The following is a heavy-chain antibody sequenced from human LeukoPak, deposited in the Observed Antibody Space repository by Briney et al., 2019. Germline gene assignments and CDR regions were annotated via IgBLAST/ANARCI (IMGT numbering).Heavy chain of an antibody. V-gene: IGHV3-11*03. Sequence: PGGSLRLSCAASGFTFSDYYMSWIRQAPGKGLEWVSYISSSSSYTNYADSVKGRFTISRDNAKNSLYLQMNSLRAEDTAVYYCARLLVEMATISPPTSYYYGMDVWDQGTTVTVSS. CDR1: GFTFSDYY. J-gene: IGHJ6*02. CDR2: ISSSSSYT. D-gene: IGHD5-24*01. CDR3: ARLLVEMATISPPTSYYYGMDV.